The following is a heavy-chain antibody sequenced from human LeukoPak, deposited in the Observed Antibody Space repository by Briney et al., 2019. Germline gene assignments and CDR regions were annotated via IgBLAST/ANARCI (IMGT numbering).Heavy chain of an antibody. CDR1: GFTFSGYE. V-gene: IGHV3-48*03. Sequence: GGSLRLSCAASGFTFSGYEMNWVRQAPGKGLEWVSFISSGAHNISYADSVKGRFTISRDNSKNTLYLQMNSLRAEDTAVYYCARDKAVVVTAHPTPLDYWGQGTLVTVSS. CDR3: ARDKAVVVTAHPTPLDY. D-gene: IGHD2-21*02. CDR2: ISSGAHNI. J-gene: IGHJ4*02.